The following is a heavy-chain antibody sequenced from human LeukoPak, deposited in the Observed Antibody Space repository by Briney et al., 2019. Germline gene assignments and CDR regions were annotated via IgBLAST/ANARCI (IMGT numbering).Heavy chain of an antibody. D-gene: IGHD4-11*01. Sequence: GGSLRLSCAASGFTFSGSAMRWVRQASGKGLEWVGRIRSKGDSYATAYAASVKGRFTISRDDSKNTAYLQMNSLKTEDTAVYYCTTDYSGPFNYWGQGTLVTVSS. CDR2: IRSKGDSYAT. J-gene: IGHJ4*02. CDR1: GFTFSGSA. CDR3: TTDYSGPFNY. V-gene: IGHV3-73*01.